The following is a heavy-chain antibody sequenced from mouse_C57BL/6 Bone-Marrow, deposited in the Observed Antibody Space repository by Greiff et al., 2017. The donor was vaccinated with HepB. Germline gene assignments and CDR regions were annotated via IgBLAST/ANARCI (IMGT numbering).Heavy chain of an antibody. CDR1: GYTFTSYG. CDR2: IYPRSGNT. J-gene: IGHJ3*01. V-gene: IGHV1-81*01. Sequence: VQGVESGAELARPGASVKLSCKASGYTFTSYGISWVKQRTGQGLEWIGEIYPRSGNTYYNEKFKGKATLTADKSSSTAYMELRSLTSEDSAVYFCARRVGGWFAYWGQGTLVTVSA. CDR3: ARRVGGWFAY. D-gene: IGHD1-1*02.